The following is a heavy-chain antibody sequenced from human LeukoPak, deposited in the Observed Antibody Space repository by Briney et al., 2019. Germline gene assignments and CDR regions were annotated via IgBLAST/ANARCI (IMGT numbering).Heavy chain of an antibody. CDR1: AASISSYY. CDR3: ARSPSTGPDY. J-gene: IGHJ4*02. D-gene: IGHD1-1*01. V-gene: IGHV4-59*08. Sequence: SETLSLTCTVSAASISSYYWSWIRQPPGKGLEWIGYIYYSGSTNYNPSLKSRVTMSVDTSKNQFSLNLSSVTAADTAVYYCARSPSTGPDYWGQGTLVTVSS. CDR2: IYYSGST.